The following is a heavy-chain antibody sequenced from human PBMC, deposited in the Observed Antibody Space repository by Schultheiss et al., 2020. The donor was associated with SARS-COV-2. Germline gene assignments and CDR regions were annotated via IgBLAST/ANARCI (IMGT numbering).Heavy chain of an antibody. J-gene: IGHJ4*02. CDR1: GGSISSGGYS. CDR3: ARGLWNYPTFDY. D-gene: IGHD1-7*01. Sequence: SETLSLTCAVSGGSISSGGYSWSWIRQPPGKGLEWIGYIYHSGSTNYNPSLKSRVTLSVDTSKNQFSLKLSYVTAADTAVYYCARGLWNYPTFDYWGQGTLVTVSS. CDR2: IYHSGST. V-gene: IGHV4-30-2*01.